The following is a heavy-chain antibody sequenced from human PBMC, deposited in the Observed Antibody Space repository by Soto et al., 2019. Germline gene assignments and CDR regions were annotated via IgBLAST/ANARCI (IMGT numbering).Heavy chain of an antibody. CDR3: ARDSPQNIGWMIVVVVAAPKTDGMDV. CDR1: GFTFSSYA. CDR2: ISYDGSNK. Sequence: GESLKISCAASGFTFSSYAMHWVRQAPGKGLEWVAVISYDGSNKYYADSVKGRFTISRDNSKNTLYLQMNSLRAEDTAVYYCARDSPQNIGWMIVVVVAAPKTDGMDVWGQGTTVTVSS. V-gene: IGHV3-30-3*01. J-gene: IGHJ6*02. D-gene: IGHD2-15*01.